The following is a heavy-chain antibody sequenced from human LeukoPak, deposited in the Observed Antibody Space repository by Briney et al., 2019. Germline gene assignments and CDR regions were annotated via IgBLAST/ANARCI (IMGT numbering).Heavy chain of an antibody. V-gene: IGHV1-69*13. CDR1: GGTFSSYA. CDR2: IIPIFGTA. CDR3: ASSYYGVFDY. J-gene: IGHJ4*02. D-gene: IGHD4-17*01. Sequence: SVKVSCKASGGTFSSYAISWVRQAPGQGLEWMGGIIPIFGTANYAQKFQGRVTIPADESTSTAYMELSSLRSEDTAVYYCASSYYGVFDYWGQGTLVTVSS.